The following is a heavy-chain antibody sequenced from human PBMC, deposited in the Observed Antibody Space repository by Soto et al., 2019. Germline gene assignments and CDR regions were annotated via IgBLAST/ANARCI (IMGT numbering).Heavy chain of an antibody. V-gene: IGHV1-46*01. CDR1: GXTFSSCY. D-gene: IGHD5-18*01. CDR2: INPSGGTT. Sequence: GASVKVSCKASGXTFSSCYMHWVRQAPGQGLEWMGIINPSGGTTSYAQNFQGRVTMTRDTSTSTVYMELSSLRSEDTAVYYCARAASLWLFPYWGQGTLVTVSS. CDR3: ARAASLWLFPY. J-gene: IGHJ4*02.